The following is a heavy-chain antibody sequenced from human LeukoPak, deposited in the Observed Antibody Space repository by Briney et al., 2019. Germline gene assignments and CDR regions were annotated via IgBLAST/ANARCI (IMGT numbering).Heavy chain of an antibody. CDR1: GGSISSYF. Sequence: SETLSLTCTVSGGSISSYFWSWIRQPPGKGLEWIAYIYYSRSTNYNPSLKSRVTISVDTSKNQFSLKLSSVTAADTAVYYCARGRPDYYDGSGYYFDSWGQGTLVTVSS. D-gene: IGHD3-22*01. CDR2: IYYSRST. V-gene: IGHV4-59*01. J-gene: IGHJ4*02. CDR3: ARGRPDYYDGSGYYFDS.